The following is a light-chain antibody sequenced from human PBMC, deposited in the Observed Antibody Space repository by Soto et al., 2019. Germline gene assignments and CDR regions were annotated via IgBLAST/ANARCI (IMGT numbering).Light chain of an antibody. CDR2: GAS. V-gene: IGKV3-15*01. Sequence: EIVLTQSPATLSVSPGERATLSCRASQSVSSNLAWFQQKPGQTPRLRFNGASTRATGIPDRVTGSGSGTEVILTISSLQSEEGAVDDCQQYDIWPPTFGQGTKVDIK. CDR3: QQYDIWPPT. CDR1: QSVSSN. J-gene: IGKJ1*01.